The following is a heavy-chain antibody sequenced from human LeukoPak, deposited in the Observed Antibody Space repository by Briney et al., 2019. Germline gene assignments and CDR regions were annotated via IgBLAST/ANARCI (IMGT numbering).Heavy chain of an antibody. D-gene: IGHD3-10*01. V-gene: IGHV5-51*01. J-gene: IGHJ5*02. CDR2: IYPGDSDT. CDR1: GYSFINYW. Sequence: HGESLKISCKGSGYSFINYWIAWLRQMPGKGLEWMGIIYPGDSDTRYSPSFQGQVTISADKSISTAYLQWSSLKASDTAMYYCARPHYPTGWFDPWGQGTLVTVSS. CDR3: ARPHYPTGWFDP.